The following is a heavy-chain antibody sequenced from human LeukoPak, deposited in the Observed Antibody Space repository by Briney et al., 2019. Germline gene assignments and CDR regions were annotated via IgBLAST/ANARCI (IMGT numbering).Heavy chain of an antibody. J-gene: IGHJ4*02. CDR3: ARPLIGSGSYNY. V-gene: IGHV1-2*02. CDR2: INPNSGGT. D-gene: IGHD3-10*01. CDR1: GYTFTGYY. Sequence: GASVKVSCKASGYTFTGYYMHWVRQAPGQGLEWMGWINPNSGGTNYAQKFQGRVTMTRDTSISTVYMELSRLRSDDTAVYYCARPLIGSGSYNYWGQGTLVTVSS.